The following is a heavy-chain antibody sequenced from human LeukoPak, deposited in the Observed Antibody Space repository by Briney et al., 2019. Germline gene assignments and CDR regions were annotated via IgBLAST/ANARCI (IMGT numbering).Heavy chain of an antibody. Sequence: GGSLRLSCAASGFTFSRYWINWVRQAPGKGLEWVANIDQDGSEKYYMDSVKGRFTISRDNAKNSLYLQMNSLRAEDTAVYYCANRDSKYSGYFDYWGQGTLVTVSS. V-gene: IGHV3-7*01. CDR3: ANRDSKYSGYFDY. CDR2: IDQDGSEK. J-gene: IGHJ4*02. CDR1: GFTFSRYW. D-gene: IGHD1-26*01.